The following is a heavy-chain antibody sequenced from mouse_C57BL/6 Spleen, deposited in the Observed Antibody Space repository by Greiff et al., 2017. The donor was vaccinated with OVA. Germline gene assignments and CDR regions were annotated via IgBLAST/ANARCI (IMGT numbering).Heavy chain of an antibody. CDR2: IYPRDGST. J-gene: IGHJ3*01. CDR1: GYTFTSYD. D-gene: IGHD2-1*01. V-gene: IGHV1-85*01. CDR3: GNSWFAY. Sequence: VKLQESGPELVKPGASVKLSCKASGYTFTSYDINWVKQRPGQGLEWIGWIYPRDGSTKYNEKFKGKATLTVDTSSSTAYMELHSLTSEDSAVYFCGNSWFAYWGQGTLVTVSA.